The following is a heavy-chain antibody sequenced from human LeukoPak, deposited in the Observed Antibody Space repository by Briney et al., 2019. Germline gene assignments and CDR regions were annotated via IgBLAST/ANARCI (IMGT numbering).Heavy chain of an antibody. V-gene: IGHV4-59*01. Sequence: SETLSLTCAVYGGSFSGYYWSWIRQPPGKGLEWIGYIYYSGSTNYNPSLKSRVTISVDTSKNQFSLKLSSVTAADTAVYYCARASEVWLRFSCYFDYWGQGTLVTVSS. D-gene: IGHD3-16*01. J-gene: IGHJ4*02. CDR1: GGSFSGYY. CDR2: IYYSGST. CDR3: ARASEVWLRFSCYFDY.